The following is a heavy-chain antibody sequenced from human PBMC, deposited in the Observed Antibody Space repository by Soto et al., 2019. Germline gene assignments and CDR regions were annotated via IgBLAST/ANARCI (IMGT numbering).Heavy chain of an antibody. V-gene: IGHV1-3*04. CDR3: TRVNTIFLIHDYYSYDMDF. CDR1: GYTFATYA. J-gene: IGHJ6*02. D-gene: IGHD3-9*01. CDR2: INTGHGYT. Sequence: QVQLVQSGAEVKKPGASVKVSCKASGYTFATYAIHWVRQAPGQRLEWMGWINTGHGYTEYSQNFRGRVTITRDTSSSTAYMELRSLRSADTAMYYCTRVNTIFLIHDYYSYDMDFLGQGTTVTVAS.